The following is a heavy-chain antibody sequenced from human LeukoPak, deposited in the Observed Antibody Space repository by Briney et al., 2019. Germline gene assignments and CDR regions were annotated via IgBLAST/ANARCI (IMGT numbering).Heavy chain of an antibody. CDR1: RFTFSSYA. D-gene: IGHD3-22*01. Sequence: QPGGSLRLSCAASRFTFSSYAMSWVRQAPGRGLEWVSAISGSGGSTYYADSVKGRFTISRDNSKNTLYLQMNSLRAEDTAVYYCAKDRLPLSSAYYYVPFDYWGQGTLVTVSS. V-gene: IGHV3-23*01. CDR2: ISGSGGST. CDR3: AKDRLPLSSAYYYVPFDY. J-gene: IGHJ4*02.